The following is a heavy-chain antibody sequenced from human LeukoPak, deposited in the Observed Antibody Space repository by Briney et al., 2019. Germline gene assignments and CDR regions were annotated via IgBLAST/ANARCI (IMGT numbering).Heavy chain of an antibody. Sequence: PGGSLRLSCAASGFTFSSSWMHWVRQAPGKGLVWVSRITRDGSSTTYADSVKGRFTTSRDNAKNTLYLQMDSLRDDDTAVYYCARGPGYGSWSPFWGGMDVWGNGTTVIVSS. CDR3: ARGPGYGSWSPFWGGMDV. V-gene: IGHV3-74*01. CDR1: GFTFSSSW. J-gene: IGHJ6*04. D-gene: IGHD3-16*01. CDR2: ITRDGSST.